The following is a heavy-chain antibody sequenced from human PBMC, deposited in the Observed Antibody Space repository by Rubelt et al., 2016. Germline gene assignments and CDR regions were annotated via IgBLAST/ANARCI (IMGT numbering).Heavy chain of an antibody. CDR1: GYTFTSFY. CDR2: VHPSGGST. CDR3: ARDGAPWEPPADWFDP. Sequence: VQSGAEVKKPGASVKISCKASGYTFTSFYMHWVRQVPGQGLEWMGRVHPSGGSTAYAQKFKGRVTMTRDTSKSTAYMELSGLRFDDTAVYYCARDGAPWEPPADWFDPWGQGTLVTVSS. D-gene: IGHD1-26*01. J-gene: IGHJ5*02. V-gene: IGHV1-46*01.